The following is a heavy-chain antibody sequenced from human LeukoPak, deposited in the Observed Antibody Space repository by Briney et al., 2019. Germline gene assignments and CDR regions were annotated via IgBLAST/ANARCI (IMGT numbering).Heavy chain of an antibody. CDR2: INHSGST. Sequence: GSLRLSCAASGFTFSDHYMDWIRQPPGKGLEWIGEINHSGSTNYNPSLKSRVTISVDTSKNQFSLKLSSVTAADTAVYYCARWEGGSYYDFDYWGQGTLVTVSS. CDR1: GFTFSDHY. V-gene: IGHV4-34*01. CDR3: ARWEGGSYYDFDY. J-gene: IGHJ4*02. D-gene: IGHD1-26*01.